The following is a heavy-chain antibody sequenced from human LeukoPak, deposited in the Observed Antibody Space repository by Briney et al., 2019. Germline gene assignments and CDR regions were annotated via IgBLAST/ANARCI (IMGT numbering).Heavy chain of an antibody. Sequence: SETLSLTCAVYGESFSGYYWSWIRQPPGKGLEWIGEINHSGSTNYNPSLKSRVTTSVDTSKNQFSLKLSSVTAADTAVYYCARAYCSSTSCLQIDYWGQGTLVTVSS. D-gene: IGHD2-2*01. V-gene: IGHV4-34*01. CDR2: INHSGST. CDR3: ARAYCSSTSCLQIDY. CDR1: GESFSGYY. J-gene: IGHJ4*02.